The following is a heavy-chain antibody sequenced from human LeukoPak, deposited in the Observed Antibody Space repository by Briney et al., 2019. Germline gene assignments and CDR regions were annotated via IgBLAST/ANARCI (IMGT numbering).Heavy chain of an antibody. V-gene: IGHV4-4*07. D-gene: IGHD2-8*02. CDR1: GGSISSYY. Sequence: KPSETLSLTCTVSGGSISSYYWSWIRQPAGKGLECIGRVYASGSTHYSPSLMSRVTMSVDTSKNQFSLRLSSVTAADTAVYYCAGAYCSGGVCYHFDYWGQGTLDSVSS. CDR2: VYASGST. J-gene: IGHJ4*02. CDR3: AGAYCSGGVCYHFDY.